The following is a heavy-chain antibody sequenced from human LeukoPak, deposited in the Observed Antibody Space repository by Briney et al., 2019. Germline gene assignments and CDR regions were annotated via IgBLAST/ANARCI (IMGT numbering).Heavy chain of an antibody. CDR1: GFTFHDHG. Sequence: GGSLRLSCVASGFTFHDHGMSWVRQVPGKGLEWVSALNWNGDNTGYADSVKGRFTISRDNAKKSLNLQMNSLTAEDTAYYYCAREEGPYFDCWGQGTLVTVSS. J-gene: IGHJ4*02. CDR2: LNWNGDNT. CDR3: AREEGPYFDC. V-gene: IGHV3-20*04.